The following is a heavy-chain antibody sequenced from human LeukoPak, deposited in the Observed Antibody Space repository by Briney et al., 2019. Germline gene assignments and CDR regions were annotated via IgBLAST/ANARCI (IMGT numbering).Heavy chain of an antibody. CDR3: ARDRTENDFWSGYYNGPFGY. J-gene: IGHJ4*02. Sequence: GGSLRLSCAASGFTFSSYGMHWVRQAPGKGLEWVAVIWYDGSNKYYADSVKGRFTISRDNSKNTLYLQMNSLRAEDTAVYYCARDRTENDFWSGYYNGPFGYWGQGTLVTVSS. CDR1: GFTFSSYG. V-gene: IGHV3-33*01. CDR2: IWYDGSNK. D-gene: IGHD3-3*01.